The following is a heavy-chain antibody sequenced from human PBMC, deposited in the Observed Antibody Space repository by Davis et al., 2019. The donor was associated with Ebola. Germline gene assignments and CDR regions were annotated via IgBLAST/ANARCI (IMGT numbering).Heavy chain of an antibody. V-gene: IGHV3-11*01. CDR1: GFTFSDYY. CDR2: ISSSGSTI. D-gene: IGHD4-17*01. CDR3: ARDTTVTTGWFDP. Sequence: SLKISCAASGFTFSDYYMSWIRQAPGKGLEWVSYISSSGSTIYYADSVKGRFTISRDNAKNSLYLQMNSLRAEDTAVYYCARDTTVTTGWFDPWGQGTLVTVSS. J-gene: IGHJ5*02.